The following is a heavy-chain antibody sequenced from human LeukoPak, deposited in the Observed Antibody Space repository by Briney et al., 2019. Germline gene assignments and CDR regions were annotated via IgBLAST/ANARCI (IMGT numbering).Heavy chain of an antibody. CDR2: IYYSGIS. V-gene: IGHV4-59*12. CDR3: ARNRDGYNSFDY. D-gene: IGHD5-24*01. Sequence: SETLSLTCTVSGGSISSYYWSWIRQPPGKGLEWIGYIYYSGISYYNPSLRSRVTISVDTSKNHFSLKLSSVTAADTAVYYCARNRDGYNSFDYWGQGTLVTVSS. J-gene: IGHJ4*02. CDR1: GGSISSYY.